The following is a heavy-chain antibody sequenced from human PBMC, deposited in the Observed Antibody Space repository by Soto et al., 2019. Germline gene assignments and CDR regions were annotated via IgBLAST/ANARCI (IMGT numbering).Heavy chain of an antibody. D-gene: IGHD6-19*01. CDR3: ARAVAVPADFDY. CDR2: INAGNGNT. Sequence: VQLVQSGAEEKKPGASVKVSCKASGYTFTSYAMHWVRQAPGQRLEWMGWINAGNGNTKYSQKFQGSVTITSDTAASTAYMELSSLRSEDTAVYYCARAVAVPADFDYWGQGTLVTVSS. V-gene: IGHV1-3*05. CDR1: GYTFTSYA. J-gene: IGHJ4*02.